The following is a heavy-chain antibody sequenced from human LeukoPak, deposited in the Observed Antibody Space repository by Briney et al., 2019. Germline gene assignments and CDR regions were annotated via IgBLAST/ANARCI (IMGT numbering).Heavy chain of an antibody. CDR2: ISGSGGST. V-gene: IGHV3-23*01. Sequence: PGGSLRLSCAASGFTFSSYAMSWVRQAPGKGLEWVSAISGSGGSTYYADSVKGRFTISRDNSKNTLYLQMNSLRAVDTAVYYCAEISQYYYDSSGYYPPPYYFDYWGQGTLVTVSS. CDR3: AEISQYYYDSSGYYPPPYYFDY. D-gene: IGHD3-22*01. CDR1: GFTFSSYA. J-gene: IGHJ4*01.